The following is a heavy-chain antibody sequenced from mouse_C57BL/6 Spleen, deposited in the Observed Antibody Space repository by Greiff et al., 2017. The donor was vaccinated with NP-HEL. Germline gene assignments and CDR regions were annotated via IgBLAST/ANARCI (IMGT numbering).Heavy chain of an antibody. CDR2: INPGSGGT. D-gene: IGHD1-1*01. Sequence: VQLQQSGAELVRPGTSVKVSCKASGYAFTNYLIEWVKQRPGQGLEWIGVINPGSGGTNYNEKFKGKATLTADKSSSTAYMQLSSLTSEDSAVYFWARRGGYGSSLYYYAMDYWGQGTSVTVSS. CDR3: ARRGGYGSSLYYYAMDY. V-gene: IGHV1-54*01. J-gene: IGHJ4*01. CDR1: GYAFTNYL.